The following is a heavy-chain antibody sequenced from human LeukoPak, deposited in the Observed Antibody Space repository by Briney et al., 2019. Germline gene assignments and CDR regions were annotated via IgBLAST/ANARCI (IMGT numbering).Heavy chain of an antibody. V-gene: IGHV4-61*01. CDR1: GGSVSSGNYY. J-gene: IGHJ1*01. Sequence: SETLYLTCTVSGGSVSSGNYYWSWIRQPPGKGLEWIGYIYYSGGTNYSPSLKSRVTISIDTSKNQFSLKLSSVTAADTAVYYCARGYCSGGTCYRSYFQHWGQGALVTVSS. CDR3: ARGYCSGGTCYRSYFQH. CDR2: IYYSGGT. D-gene: IGHD2-15*01.